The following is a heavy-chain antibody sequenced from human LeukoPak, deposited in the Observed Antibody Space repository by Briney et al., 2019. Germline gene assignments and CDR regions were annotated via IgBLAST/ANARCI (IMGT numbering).Heavy chain of an antibody. V-gene: IGHV4-34*01. J-gene: IGHJ4*02. CDR3: ARVYRIAVAGPTFDY. CDR2: INHSGST. D-gene: IGHD6-19*01. CDR1: GGSFSGYY. Sequence: PSETLSLTCAVYGGSFSGYYWSWIRQPPGKGLEWIGGINHSGSTNYNPSLKSRVTISVDTSKNQFSLKLSSVTAADTAVYYCARVYRIAVAGPTFDYWGQGTLVTVSS.